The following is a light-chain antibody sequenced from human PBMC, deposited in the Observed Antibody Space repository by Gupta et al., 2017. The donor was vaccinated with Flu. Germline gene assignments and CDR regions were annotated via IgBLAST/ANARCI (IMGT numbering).Light chain of an antibody. CDR2: DNN. CDR3: GSWDTARGAWV. Sequence: KITISCSGTAITIGSNFVSWYQHLPGPAPNLLIYDNNLRPSGIAGRFSGSKSGTSATLKITGLQTGDEADYYCGSWDTARGAWVFGGGTKVSVL. J-gene: IGLJ3*02. V-gene: IGLV1-51*02. CDR1: AITIGSNF.